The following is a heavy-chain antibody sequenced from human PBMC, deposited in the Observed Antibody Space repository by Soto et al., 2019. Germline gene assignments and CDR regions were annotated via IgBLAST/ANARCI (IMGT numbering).Heavy chain of an antibody. CDR3: ARERRGYSYGFDAFDI. Sequence: SETLSLTCTVSGGSISSYYWSWIRQPPGKGLEWIGYIYYSGSTNYNPSLKSRVTISVDTSKNQFSLKLSSVTAADTAVYYCARERRGYSYGFDAFDIWGQGTMSPSPQ. D-gene: IGHD5-18*01. CDR2: IYYSGST. CDR1: GGSISSYY. V-gene: IGHV4-59*01. J-gene: IGHJ3*02.